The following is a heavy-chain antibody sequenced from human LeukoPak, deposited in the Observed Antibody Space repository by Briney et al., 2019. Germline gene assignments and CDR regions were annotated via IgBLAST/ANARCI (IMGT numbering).Heavy chain of an antibody. V-gene: IGHV3-23*01. D-gene: IGHD3-9*01. Sequence: GGSLRLSCAASGCTFGNYAVYWGRQAPGKGVEWVSGISGHCGGTYFADSVKGRFTISSDNSKNTLYMQMNSLRGDDTAVYYCAKATPYYDTLTGYSTPYNWFDPWGQGTLVTVPS. CDR1: GCTFGNYA. J-gene: IGHJ5*02. CDR2: ISGHCGGT. CDR3: AKATPYYDTLTGYSTPYNWFDP.